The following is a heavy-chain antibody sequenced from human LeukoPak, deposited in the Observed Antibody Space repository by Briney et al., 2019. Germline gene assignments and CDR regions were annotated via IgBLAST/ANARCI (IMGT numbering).Heavy chain of an antibody. CDR1: GGSFSGYY. Sequence: SETLSLTCAVYGGSFSGYYWSWIRQPPGKGLEWIGEINHSGSTNYNPSLKSRVTISVDTSKNQFSLKLSSVTAADTAVYYCARVIQTVAGTGGWFDPWGQGTLVTVSS. V-gene: IGHV4-34*01. J-gene: IGHJ5*02. CDR2: INHSGST. D-gene: IGHD6-19*01. CDR3: ARVIQTVAGTGGWFDP.